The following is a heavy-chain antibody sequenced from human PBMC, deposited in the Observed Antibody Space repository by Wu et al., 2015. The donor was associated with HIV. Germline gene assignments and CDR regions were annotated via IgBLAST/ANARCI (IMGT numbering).Heavy chain of an antibody. CDR1: GESFTDYY. J-gene: IGHJ4*02. D-gene: IGHD3-16*01. CDR3: ARGRRIMVTVWGSHGVWAT. CDR2: INHVGST. Sequence: QVQLQQWGAGVLKPSETLSLTCGVFGESFTDYYWTWIRQPPGKGLEWIGDINHVGSTNYNPSLKSRVTISVATSKNEFSLKLTSVTAADTAVYFCARGRRIMVTVWGSHGVWATWGQGALVTVSS. V-gene: IGHV4-34*01.